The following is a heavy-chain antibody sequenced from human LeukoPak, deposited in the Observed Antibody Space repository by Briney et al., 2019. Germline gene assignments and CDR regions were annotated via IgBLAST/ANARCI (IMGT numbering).Heavy chain of an antibody. Sequence: GGSLRLSCAASGFTFSNAWMSWVRQAPGKGLEWVSYISSSGSTIYYADSVKGRFTISRDNAKNSLYLQMNSLRAEDTAVYYCARVGCGDCYSFYYYYYMDVWGKGTTVTVSS. CDR2: ISSSGSTI. CDR1: GFTFSNAW. V-gene: IGHV3-11*04. J-gene: IGHJ6*03. D-gene: IGHD2-21*02. CDR3: ARVGCGDCYSFYYYYYMDV.